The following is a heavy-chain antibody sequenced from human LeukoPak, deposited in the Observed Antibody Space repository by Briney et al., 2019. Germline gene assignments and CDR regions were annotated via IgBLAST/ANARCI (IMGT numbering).Heavy chain of an antibody. V-gene: IGHV1-69*06. CDR2: IIPIFGTA. CDR1: GGTFSSYA. D-gene: IGHD4-17*01. CDR3: ARAKTLGDYYYYYYMDV. Sequence: SVKVSCKASGGTFSSYAISWVRQAPGQGLEWMGGIIPIFGTANYAQKFQGRVTITADKSTSTAYMELSSLRSEDTAVYYCARAKTLGDYYYYYYMDVWGKGTTVTVSS. J-gene: IGHJ6*03.